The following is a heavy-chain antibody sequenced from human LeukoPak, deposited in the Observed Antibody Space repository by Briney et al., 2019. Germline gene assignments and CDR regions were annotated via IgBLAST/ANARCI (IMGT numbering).Heavy chain of an antibody. Sequence: QSGGSLRLSCAASGFTFSSYGMHWVRQAPGKGLEWVAFIRYDGSNKYYADSVKGRFTISRDNSKNTLYLQMNSLRAEDTAVYYCAKVSPRSIAVAGTYYYYYYMDVWGKGTTVTISS. CDR2: IRYDGSNK. CDR1: GFTFSSYG. CDR3: AKVSPRSIAVAGTYYYYYYMDV. V-gene: IGHV3-30*02. J-gene: IGHJ6*03. D-gene: IGHD6-19*01.